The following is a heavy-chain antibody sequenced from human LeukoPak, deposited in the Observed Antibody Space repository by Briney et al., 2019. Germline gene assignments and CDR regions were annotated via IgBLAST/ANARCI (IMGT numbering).Heavy chain of an antibody. D-gene: IGHD3-9*01. CDR3: AKDWHILTGRNCFDP. J-gene: IGHJ5*02. V-gene: IGHV1-18*01. CDR2: VTSYNSDS. CDR1: GYTFNNYG. Sequence: ASAKVSCKASGYTFNNYGFSWVRQAPGQGLEWMGWVTSYNSDSSYAQKFQGRVTMSTDTSTSTAYMELRSLRFDDTAIYYCAKDWHILTGRNCFDPWGQGTLVTVSS.